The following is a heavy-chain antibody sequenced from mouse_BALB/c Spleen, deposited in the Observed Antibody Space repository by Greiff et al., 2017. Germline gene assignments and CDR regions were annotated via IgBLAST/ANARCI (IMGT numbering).Heavy chain of an antibody. CDR3: AREKYCLYYAMDY. D-gene: IGHD1-3*01. CDR1: GFTFTDYY. CDR2: IRNKANGYTT. J-gene: IGHJ4*01. Sequence: EVQVVESGGGLVQPGGSLRLSCATSGFTFTDYYMSWVRQPPGKALEWLGFIRNKANGYTTEYSASVKGRFTISRDNSQSILYLQMNTLRAEDSATYYCAREKYCLYYAMDYWGQGTSVTVSS. V-gene: IGHV7-3*02.